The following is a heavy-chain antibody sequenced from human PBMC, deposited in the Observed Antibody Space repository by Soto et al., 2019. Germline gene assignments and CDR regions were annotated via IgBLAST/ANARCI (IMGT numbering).Heavy chain of an antibody. D-gene: IGHD3-3*01. J-gene: IGHJ3*02. CDR1: GGTLSSYA. CDR3: ASPHYDFWSGYYKGANDAFDI. Sequence: SVKVSCKSSGGTLSSYAISWVRQAPGQGLEWMGGIIPIFGTANYAQKFQGRVTITADESTSTAYMELSSLRSEDTAVYYCASPHYDFWSGYYKGANDAFDIWGQGTMVTVSS. CDR2: IIPIFGTA. V-gene: IGHV1-69*13.